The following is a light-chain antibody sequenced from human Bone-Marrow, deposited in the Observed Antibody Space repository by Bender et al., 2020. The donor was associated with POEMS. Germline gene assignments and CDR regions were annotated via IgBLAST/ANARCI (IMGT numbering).Light chain of an antibody. CDR2: RNN. V-gene: IGLV1-47*01. CDR3: AAWDDTLSGHYV. Sequence: QSVLTQPPSASETPGQSVTISCSGSTSNIGNNYVYWYQQVPGVAPKLLIHRNNLRPLGVPDRFSGSKSGTSASLVISGLRSEDEAEYYCAAWDDTLSGHYVFGTGTKVTVL. J-gene: IGLJ1*01. CDR1: TSNIGNNY.